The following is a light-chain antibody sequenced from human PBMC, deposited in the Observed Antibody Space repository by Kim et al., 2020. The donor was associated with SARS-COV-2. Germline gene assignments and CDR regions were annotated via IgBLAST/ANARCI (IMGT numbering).Light chain of an antibody. V-gene: IGLV2-23*02. J-gene: IGLJ1*01. CDR1: SNDVGTYKF. Sequence: QSALTQPASVSGSPGQSITISCTGTSNDVGTYKFVSWYQHHPGKAPKLMIYEVNKRPSGVSNRFSGSKSGNTASLTLSGLQAEDEADYYCCSYAGSDTFVLGTGTKVTVL. CDR3: CSYAGSDTFV. CDR2: EVN.